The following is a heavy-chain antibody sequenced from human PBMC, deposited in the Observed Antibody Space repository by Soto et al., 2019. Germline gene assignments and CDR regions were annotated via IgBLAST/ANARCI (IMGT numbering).Heavy chain of an antibody. V-gene: IGHV3-66*01. Sequence: GGSLRLSCAASGFTVNTNYMSWVRQAPGKGLEWVSVIYSGGSTYYADSVKGRFTISRDNSKNTLYLQMNSLRAEDTAVYYCARVGTWNDLYYWGQGTLVTVSS. CDR2: IYSGGST. D-gene: IGHD1-1*01. J-gene: IGHJ4*02. CDR1: GFTVNTNY. CDR3: ARVGTWNDLYY.